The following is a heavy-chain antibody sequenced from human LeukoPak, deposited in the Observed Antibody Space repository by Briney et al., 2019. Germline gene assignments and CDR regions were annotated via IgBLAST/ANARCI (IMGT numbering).Heavy chain of an antibody. J-gene: IGHJ4*02. V-gene: IGHV1-2*02. CDR1: GDTFTGYY. Sequence: ASVKVSCKASGDTFTGYYMHWVRQAPGQGLEWMGWINPNSGGIDYAQKFQGRVTMTRDTSISKDYMELSRLKSDDTAVYYCAREWGGTAMVTASDYWGQGTLVTVSS. D-gene: IGHD5-18*01. CDR3: AREWGGTAMVTASDY. CDR2: INPNSGGI.